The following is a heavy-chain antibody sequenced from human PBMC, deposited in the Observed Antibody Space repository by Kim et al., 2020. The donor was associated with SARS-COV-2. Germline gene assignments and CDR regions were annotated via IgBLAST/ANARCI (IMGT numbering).Heavy chain of an antibody. Sequence: ASVKVSCKASGYTFTGYYMHWVRQAPGQGLEWMGWINPNSGGTNYAQKFQGWVTMTRDTSISTAYMELSRLRSDDTAVYYCARGALFLGPGKDYYGMDVWGQGTTVTVSS. V-gene: IGHV1-2*04. J-gene: IGHJ6*02. D-gene: IGHD1-26*01. CDR1: GYTFTGYY. CDR3: ARGALFLGPGKDYYGMDV. CDR2: INPNSGGT.